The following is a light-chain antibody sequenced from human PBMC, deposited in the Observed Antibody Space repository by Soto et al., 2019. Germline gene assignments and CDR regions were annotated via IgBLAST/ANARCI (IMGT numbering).Light chain of an antibody. Sequence: EIVLTQSPATLSLSPGERATLSCRASQSISIYLAWYQQKPGQAPRLLIYDVFNRATGIPARFSGSGSGTDFTLNISSLEPEDFAVYYCQQRSNWPPEITFGQGTRLDIK. V-gene: IGKV3-11*01. J-gene: IGKJ5*01. CDR2: DVF. CDR3: QQRSNWPPEIT. CDR1: QSISIY.